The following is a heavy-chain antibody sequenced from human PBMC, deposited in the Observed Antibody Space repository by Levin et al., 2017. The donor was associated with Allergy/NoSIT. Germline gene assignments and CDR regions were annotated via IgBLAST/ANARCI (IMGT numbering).Heavy chain of an antibody. CDR3: AKDMKAEGELLPAYFQH. CDR2: ISWNSGSI. Sequence: SLKISCAASGFTFDDYAMHWVRQAPGKGLEWVSGISWNSGSIGYADSVKGRFTISRDNAKNSLYLQMNSLRAEDTALYYCAKDMKAEGELLPAYFQHWGQGTLVTVSS. V-gene: IGHV3-9*01. J-gene: IGHJ1*01. D-gene: IGHD1-26*01. CDR1: GFTFDDYA.